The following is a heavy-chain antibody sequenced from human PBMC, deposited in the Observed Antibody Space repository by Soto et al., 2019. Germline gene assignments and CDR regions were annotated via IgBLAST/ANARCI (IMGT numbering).Heavy chain of an antibody. J-gene: IGHJ4*02. CDR3: ASTPRGGRTYYYDSSGPMDY. Sequence: GASAKVSCKASGVTFSSYAISWVRQAPGQGLEWMGGIIPIFGTANYAQKFQGRVTITADESTSTAYMELSSLRSEDTAVYYCASTPRGGRTYYYDSSGPMDYWGQGTLVTVSS. CDR1: GVTFSSYA. D-gene: IGHD3-22*01. CDR2: IIPIFGTA. V-gene: IGHV1-69*01.